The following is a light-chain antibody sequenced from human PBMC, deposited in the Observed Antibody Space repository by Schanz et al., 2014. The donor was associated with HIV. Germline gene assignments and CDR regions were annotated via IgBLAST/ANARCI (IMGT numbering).Light chain of an antibody. CDR3: QQLNSYAWT. J-gene: IGKJ1*01. Sequence: EIVMTQSPATLSLSPGDRATLSCRASQSVTSNYLAWYQQKPGQAPRLLIYGASSRATGIPDRFSGSGSGTDFTLTISSLQPEDFATYYCQQLNSYAWTFGQGTKVEIK. CDR2: GAS. CDR1: QSVTSNY. V-gene: IGKV3D-20*02.